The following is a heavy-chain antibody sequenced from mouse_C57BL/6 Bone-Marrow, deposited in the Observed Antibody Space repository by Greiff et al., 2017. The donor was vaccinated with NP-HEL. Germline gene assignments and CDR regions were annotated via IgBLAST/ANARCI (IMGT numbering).Heavy chain of an antibody. CDR3: ASFLYYDYDGFAY. J-gene: IGHJ3*01. CDR1: GYTFTSYW. V-gene: IGHV1-69*01. Sequence: QVQLQQPGAELVMPGASVKLSCKASGYTFTSYWMHWVKQRPGQGLEWIGEIDPSDSYTNYNQKFKGKSTLTVDKSSSTAYMQLSSLTSEDSAVYYCASFLYYDYDGFAYWGQGTLVTVSA. CDR2: IDPSDSYT. D-gene: IGHD2-4*01.